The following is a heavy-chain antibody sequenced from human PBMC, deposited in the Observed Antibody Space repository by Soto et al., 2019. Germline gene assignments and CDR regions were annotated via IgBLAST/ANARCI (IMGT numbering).Heavy chain of an antibody. Sequence: QVHLVQSGAEVKRPGASVKVSCKASGYTFTTYQIHWVRQAPGQGLEWMGTINPSGGSTSYAQRFQGRVTMSRDTSTSTVYVDLHSLRSEDTALYYCARGDSNGWHFDSWGQGTLVTVSS. D-gene: IGHD6-19*01. CDR1: GYTFTTYQ. V-gene: IGHV1-46*01. CDR3: ARGDSNGWHFDS. J-gene: IGHJ4*02. CDR2: INPSGGST.